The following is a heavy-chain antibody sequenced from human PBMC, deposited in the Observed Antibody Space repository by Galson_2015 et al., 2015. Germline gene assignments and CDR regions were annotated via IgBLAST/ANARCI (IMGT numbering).Heavy chain of an antibody. V-gene: IGHV3-30*03. J-gene: IGHJ3*02. CDR1: GFTFSSYG. D-gene: IGHD1-1*01. CDR2: ISYDGSNK. CDR3: ARGGERRASDI. Sequence: SLRLSCAASGFTFSSYGMHWVRQAPGKGLEWVAVISYDGSNKYYADSVKGRFTISRDNSKNTLYLQMNSLRAEDTAVYYCARGGERRASDIWGQGTMVTVSS.